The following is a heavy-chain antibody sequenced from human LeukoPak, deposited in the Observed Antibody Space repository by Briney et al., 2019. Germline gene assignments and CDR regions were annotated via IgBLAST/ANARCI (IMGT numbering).Heavy chain of an antibody. J-gene: IGHJ4*02. Sequence: SETLSLTCSVSGGSISSLYWXWIXXPPGKXLEWIGYIYYTGSTNYNPSLKSRVTMFVDMSKNQFSLRLSSVTAADTAVYYCARHRAYSSSSPFDYWGQGTLVTVSS. D-gene: IGHD6-6*01. V-gene: IGHV4-59*08. CDR1: GGSISSLY. CDR3: ARHRAYSSSSPFDY. CDR2: IYYTGST.